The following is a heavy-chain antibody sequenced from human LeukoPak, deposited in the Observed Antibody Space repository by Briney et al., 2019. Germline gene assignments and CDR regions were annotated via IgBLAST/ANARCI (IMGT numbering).Heavy chain of an antibody. CDR1: GFTFNSYE. CDR2: ISGSGLSI. J-gene: IGHJ4*02. V-gene: IGHV3-48*03. Sequence: GGSLRLSCAASGFTFNSYEMNWVRQAPGKGLEWAAFISGSGLSIYYADSVKGRFTISRDNAKNSLYLQMNSLRAEDTALYYCARYDYNNYVGYYDHWGQGTLVTVSS. CDR3: ARYDYNNYVGYYDH. D-gene: IGHD4-11*01.